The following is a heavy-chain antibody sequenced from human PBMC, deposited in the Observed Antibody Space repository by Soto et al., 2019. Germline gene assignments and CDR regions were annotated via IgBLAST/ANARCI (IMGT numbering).Heavy chain of an antibody. CDR2: IYYSGST. CDR3: ARVYYDILTGYYFQYFDY. D-gene: IGHD3-9*01. CDR1: GGSVSSGSYY. Sequence: SETLSLTCTVSGGSVSSGSYYWSWIRQPPGKGLEWIGYIYYSGSTNYNPSLKSRVTISVDTSKNQFSLKLSSVTAADTAVYYCARVYYDILTGYYFQYFDYWGQGTLVTVSS. V-gene: IGHV4-61*01. J-gene: IGHJ4*02.